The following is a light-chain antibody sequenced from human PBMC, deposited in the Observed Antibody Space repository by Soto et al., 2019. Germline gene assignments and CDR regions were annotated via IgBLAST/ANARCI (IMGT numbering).Light chain of an antibody. V-gene: IGKV3-20*01. CDR1: QSVSNSY. Sequence: EIVLTQSPGTLSLSPGERATLSCRASQSVSNSYLAWYQQRPGQAPRLLIYGASSRATGIPDRFSGSGSGTDFTLTISRLEPEDFAVYYCQQYGSSRTFGQGTQVEIK. J-gene: IGKJ1*01. CDR3: QQYGSSRT. CDR2: GAS.